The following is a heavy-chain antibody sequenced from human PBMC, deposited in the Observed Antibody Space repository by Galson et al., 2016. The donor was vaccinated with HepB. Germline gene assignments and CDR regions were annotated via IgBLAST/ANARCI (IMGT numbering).Heavy chain of an antibody. CDR3: ARDPYQWLSKYYFDY. V-gene: IGHV3-9*01. CDR1: GFTFDDYA. D-gene: IGHD6-19*01. CDR2: INWNSGTV. J-gene: IGHJ4*02. Sequence: SLRLSCAASGFTFDDYAMHWVRHSPGKGLEWVAGINWNSGTVFYADSVKGRFTISRDNNRNSIYLQMDNLSVEDTAFYFCARDPYQWLSKYYFDYRGQGALVTVSS.